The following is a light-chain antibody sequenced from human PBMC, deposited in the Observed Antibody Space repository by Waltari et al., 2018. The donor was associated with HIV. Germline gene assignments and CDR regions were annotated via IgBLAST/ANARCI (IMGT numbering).Light chain of an antibody. J-gene: IGLJ2*01. Sequence: SYDLTQPPSVSVSPGQTASITCSGDKLGDKYVCWYQHRPGQSPVLVIYRDIKRPSGIPERFSGSNSGNTATLTISGTQALGEADYYCQAWDSNTAIFGGGTKLTVL. CDR2: RDI. CDR3: QAWDSNTAI. CDR1: KLGDKY. V-gene: IGLV3-1*01.